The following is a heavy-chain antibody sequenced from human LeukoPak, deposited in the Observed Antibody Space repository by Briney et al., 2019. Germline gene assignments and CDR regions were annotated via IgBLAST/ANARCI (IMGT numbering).Heavy chain of an antibody. CDR3: ARAGSGSGWYFDY. Sequence: ASVKVSCKASGYTFTSYGINWVRQAPGQGLEWMGWISAYNGDTKCTQNLQGRVTMTTDTSTTTAYMELRSLRSDDTAVYYCARAGSGSGWYFDYWGQGTLVTVSS. J-gene: IGHJ4*02. CDR1: GYTFTSYG. CDR2: ISAYNGDT. V-gene: IGHV1-18*01. D-gene: IGHD6-19*01.